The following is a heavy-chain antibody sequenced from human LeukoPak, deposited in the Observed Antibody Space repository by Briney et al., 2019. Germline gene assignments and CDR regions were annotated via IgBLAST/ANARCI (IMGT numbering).Heavy chain of an antibody. CDR3: ARGDCSSTSCYDWFDP. J-gene: IGHJ5*02. D-gene: IGHD2-2*01. Sequence: VASVKVSCKASGYTFTGYCMHWVRQAPGQGLEWMGWINPNSGGTNYAQKFQGRVTMTRDTSISTAYMELSRLRSDDTAVYYCARGDCSSTSCYDWFDPWGQGTLVTVSS. CDR1: GYTFTGYC. V-gene: IGHV1-2*02. CDR2: INPNSGGT.